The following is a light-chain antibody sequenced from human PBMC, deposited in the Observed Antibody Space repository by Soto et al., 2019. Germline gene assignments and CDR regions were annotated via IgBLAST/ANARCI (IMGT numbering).Light chain of an antibody. J-gene: IGKJ1*01. CDR3: QQYNVYSLT. CDR2: KAS. CDR1: QSISSW. V-gene: IGKV1-5*03. Sequence: DIQMTQSPSTLSASVGDRVTITCWASQSISSWLAWYQHKPGKAPKLLIYKASSLDTGVPSRFSGSGSGTEFTLTISSLQPDDFATYYCQQYNVYSLTFGQGTKVEIK.